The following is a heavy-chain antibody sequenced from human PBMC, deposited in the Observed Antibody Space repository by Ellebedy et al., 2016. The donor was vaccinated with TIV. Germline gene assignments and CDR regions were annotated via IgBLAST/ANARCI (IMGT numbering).Heavy chain of an antibody. CDR3: ARVETMIVDAEYFQH. J-gene: IGHJ1*01. V-gene: IGHV1-69*05. CDR2: IIPIFGTA. CDR1: GGTFSSYA. D-gene: IGHD3-22*01. Sequence: AASVKVSCKASGGTFSSYAISWVRQAPGQGLEWMGGIIPIFGTANYAQKSQGRVTMTRDTYISTAYMELSRLRSDDTAVYYCARVETMIVDAEYFQHWGQGTLVTVSS.